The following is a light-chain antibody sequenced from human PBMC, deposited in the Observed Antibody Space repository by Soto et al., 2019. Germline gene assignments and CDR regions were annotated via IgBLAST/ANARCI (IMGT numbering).Light chain of an antibody. CDR3: QQRSNWPSIS. J-gene: IGKJ5*01. V-gene: IGKV3-11*01. CDR2: DAS. CDR1: QSVSSY. Sequence: EIVLTQSPATLSLSPGERATLSCRASQSVSSYLAWYQHKPGQAPRLLIYDASTRATDIPARCSGSGSGTDFTLTISSLESEDSAIYYCQQRSNWPSISFGQGTRREI.